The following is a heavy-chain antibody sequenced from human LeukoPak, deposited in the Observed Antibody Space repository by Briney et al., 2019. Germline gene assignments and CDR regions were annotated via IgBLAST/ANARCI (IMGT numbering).Heavy chain of an antibody. V-gene: IGHV3-48*03. J-gene: IGHJ6*04. CDR3: ARGQNVLLWFGELGMDV. CDR1: GFTFSSYE. Sequence: PGGSLRLSCAASGFTFSSYEMNWVCQAPGKGLEWVSYISSSGSTIYYADSVKGRFTISRDNAKNSLYLQMNSLRAEDTAVYYCARGQNVLLWFGELGMDVWGKGTTVTVSS. CDR2: ISSSGSTI. D-gene: IGHD3-10*01.